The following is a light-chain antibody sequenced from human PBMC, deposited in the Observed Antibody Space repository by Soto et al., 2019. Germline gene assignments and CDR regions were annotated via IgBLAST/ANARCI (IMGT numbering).Light chain of an antibody. CDR1: ESVSTN. V-gene: IGKV3-20*01. Sequence: EIEMTQSPATLSLAPWERVTLSCRASESVSTNLAWYQQKPGQAPRLLIYGASTRPTGIPDRFSGSGSGTDFTLTISRLEPEDFAVYYCQQYGSSLTFGQGTRLEIK. CDR3: QQYGSSLT. CDR2: GAS. J-gene: IGKJ5*01.